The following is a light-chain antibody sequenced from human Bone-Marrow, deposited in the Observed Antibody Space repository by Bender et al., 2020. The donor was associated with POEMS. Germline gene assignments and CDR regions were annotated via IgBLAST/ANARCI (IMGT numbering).Light chain of an antibody. J-gene: IGLJ2*01. Sequence: QSALTQPASVSGSPGQSITISCTGTTSDVGGYNYVSWYQQHPGKAPKLIIFGVTDRPSGVSDRFSGSKSGNTASLTISGLQAEDEADYYCGSYTRGYTLVVFGGGTKLTVL. CDR1: TSDVGGYNY. CDR2: GVT. CDR3: GSYTRGYTLVV. V-gene: IGLV2-14*03.